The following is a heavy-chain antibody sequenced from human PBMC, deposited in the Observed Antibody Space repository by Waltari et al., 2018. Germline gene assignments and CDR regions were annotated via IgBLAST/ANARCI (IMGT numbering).Heavy chain of an antibody. D-gene: IGHD6-19*01. CDR2: VDSIGTTI. Sequence: EVQLVASGGGLVQHGGSLRLSCAASGLTFSSSRRNWVRQAPGKGLEWVSYVDSIGTTIYYADSVKGRFTISRDKAKNSLYLQMDSLRDEDTAVYYCASRGELVAGWYHWGQGALVTVSS. CDR1: GLTFSSSR. CDR3: ASRGELVAGWYH. V-gene: IGHV3-48*02. J-gene: IGHJ5*02.